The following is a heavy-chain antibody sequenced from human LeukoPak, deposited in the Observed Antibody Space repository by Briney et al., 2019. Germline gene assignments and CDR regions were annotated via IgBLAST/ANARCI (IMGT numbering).Heavy chain of an antibody. D-gene: IGHD3-22*01. CDR2: IYHSGYT. Sequence: SETLSLTCSVSRYSIRSDYYWGWIRQPPGKGLEWIASIYHSGYTYYNASLKSRVTLSVDTSKNQLSLNLRSVTAADTAVYYCARSGRDGSGYYLRCFDYWGQGSLVIVSS. V-gene: IGHV4-38-2*02. J-gene: IGHJ4*02. CDR3: ARSGRDGSGYYLRCFDY. CDR1: RYSIRSDYY.